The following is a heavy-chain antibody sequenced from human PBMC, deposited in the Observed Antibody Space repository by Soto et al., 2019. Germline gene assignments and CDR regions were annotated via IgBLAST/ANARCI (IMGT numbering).Heavy chain of an antibody. J-gene: IGHJ6*02. D-gene: IGHD1-26*01. V-gene: IGHV1-69*01. CDR1: GGTFSSYA. CDR3: ASGWELATGYYYGMDV. CDR2: IIPIFGTA. Sequence: QVQLVQSGAEVKKPGSSVEVSCKASGGTFSSYAISWVRQAPGQGLEWMGGIIPIFGTANYAQKFQGRVTITADESTSTAYMELSSLRSEDTAVYYCASGWELATGYYYGMDVWGQGTTVTVSS.